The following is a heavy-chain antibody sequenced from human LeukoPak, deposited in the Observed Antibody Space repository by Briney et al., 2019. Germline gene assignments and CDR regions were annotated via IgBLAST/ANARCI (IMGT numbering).Heavy chain of an antibody. CDR2: INPHSGVT. CDR3: ARDSTTLDY. Sequence: ASVTVSCKASGYTFTDYYIHWVRQAPGQGLMWMGWINPHSGVTTYAQTFQGRVTLTRDTSTTTTYMELSRLRSDDAAVYYCARDSTTLDYWSQGTLGTVSS. J-gene: IGHJ4*02. D-gene: IGHD1-26*01. V-gene: IGHV1-2*02. CDR1: GYTFTDYY.